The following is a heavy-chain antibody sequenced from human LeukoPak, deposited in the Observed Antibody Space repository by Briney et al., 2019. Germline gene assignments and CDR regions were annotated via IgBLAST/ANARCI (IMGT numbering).Heavy chain of an antibody. CDR1: GGSISSYY. CDR2: IYYSGST. J-gene: IGHJ4*02. CDR3: ARNSGYDKRYPLDY. V-gene: IGHV4-59*01. Sequence: PSETLSLTCTVSGGSISSYYWSWIRQPPGKGLEWIGYIYYSGSTNYNPSLKSRVTISVDTSKNQFSLKLSSVTAADTAVYYCARNSGYDKRYPLDYWGQGTLVTVSS. D-gene: IGHD5-12*01.